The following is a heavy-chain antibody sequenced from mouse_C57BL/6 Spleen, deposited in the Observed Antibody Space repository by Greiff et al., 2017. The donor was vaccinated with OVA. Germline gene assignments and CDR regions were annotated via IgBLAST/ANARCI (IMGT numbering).Heavy chain of an antibody. J-gene: IGHJ1*03. CDR3: ARSDYYGSSYRYVDV. D-gene: IGHD1-1*01. V-gene: IGHV1-80*01. CDR1: GYAFSSYW. CDR2: IYPGDGDT. Sequence: QVQLQQSGAELVKPGASVKISCKASGYAFSSYWMNWVKQRPGKGLEWIGQIYPGDGDTNYNGKFKGKATLTADKSSSTAYMQLSSLTSEDSAVYFCARSDYYGSSYRYVDVWGTGTTVTVSS.